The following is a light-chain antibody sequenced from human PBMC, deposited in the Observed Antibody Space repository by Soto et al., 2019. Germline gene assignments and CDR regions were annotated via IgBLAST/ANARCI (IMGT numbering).Light chain of an antibody. CDR3: KSYAGSNTDV. CDR1: KNDIGVYDF. J-gene: IGLJ1*01. V-gene: IGLV2-8*01. CDR2: EVV. Sequence: QSVLTQPPSASGSPGQSVTISCTGTKNDIGVYDFVSWYQHHPGKAPRLIIYEVVQWPSGVPDRFSGSKSGNTASLTVSGLQAADEADYFCKSYAGSNTDVFGSGTKLTVL.